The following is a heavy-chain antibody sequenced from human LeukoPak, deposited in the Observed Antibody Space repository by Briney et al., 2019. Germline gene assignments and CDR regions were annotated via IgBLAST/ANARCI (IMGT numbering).Heavy chain of an antibody. D-gene: IGHD2-2*01. V-gene: IGHV3-30*04. CDR3: ARVNLGYCSSTNCSMGY. CDR1: GFTFSSYA. CDR2: IAADGKDK. J-gene: IGHJ4*02. Sequence: GRSLRLSCAASGFTFSSYAMHWVRQAPGKGLEWVAVIAADGKDKHHADSVRGRSTISRDNSKNTLYLQMNSLRAEDTAVYYCARVNLGYCSSTNCSMGYWGQGTLVTVSS.